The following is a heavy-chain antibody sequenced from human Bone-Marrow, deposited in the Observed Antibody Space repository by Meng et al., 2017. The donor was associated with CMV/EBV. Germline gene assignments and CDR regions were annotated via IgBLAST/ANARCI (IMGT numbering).Heavy chain of an antibody. Sequence: ASVKVSCKASGYTFTSYDINWVRQATGQGLEWMGWMNPNSGNTGYAQKFQGRVTITRNTSISTAYMELSSLRSEDTAVYYCARDSWYDFWSGYYRYYYGMDVWGQGTTVTVSS. CDR1: GYTFTSYD. CDR3: ARDSWYDFWSGYYRYYYGMDV. D-gene: IGHD3-3*01. V-gene: IGHV1-8*03. CDR2: MNPNSGNT. J-gene: IGHJ6*02.